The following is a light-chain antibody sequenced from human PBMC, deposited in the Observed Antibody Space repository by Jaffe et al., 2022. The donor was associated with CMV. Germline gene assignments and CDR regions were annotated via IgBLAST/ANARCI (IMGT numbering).Light chain of an antibody. CDR2: KAS. V-gene: IGKV1-5*03. CDR3: QQYSTLWT. Sequence: DIQMTQSPSTLPASVEDRVTITCRASQNINSWLAWYQQKPGKAPKLLISKASSLQSGVPSRFSGSGSGTEFTLTISSLQPDDFATYYCQQYSTLWTFGQGTKVEI. CDR1: QNINSW. J-gene: IGKJ1*01.